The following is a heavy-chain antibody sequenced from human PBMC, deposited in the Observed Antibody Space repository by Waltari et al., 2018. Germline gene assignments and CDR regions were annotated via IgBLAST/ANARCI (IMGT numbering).Heavy chain of an antibody. V-gene: IGHV1-69*08. CDR1: GGTFRSYA. D-gene: IGHD3-3*01. CDR2: IIPIFGTA. Sequence: QVQLVQSGAEVKKPGSSVKVPCKASGGTFRSYAISWVPQAPGQGLEWMGRIIPIFGTANYAQKVQGRVTITADKSTSTAYMELSSLRSEDTAVYYCSKGVADRATDAFDIWGQGTMVTVSS. J-gene: IGHJ3*02. CDR3: SKGVADRATDAFDI.